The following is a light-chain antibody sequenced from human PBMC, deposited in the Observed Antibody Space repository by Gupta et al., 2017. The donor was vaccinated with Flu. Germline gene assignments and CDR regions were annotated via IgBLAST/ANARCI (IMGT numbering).Light chain of an antibody. J-gene: IGLJ2*01. Sequence: SSDVGSYNRVSWYRQPPGTAPKLMIYEVSRRPSGVPDRFSGSKSGNTASLTISGLQAEDEADYYCSSYTSSSTPVVFGGGTKLTVL. V-gene: IGLV2-18*02. CDR2: EVS. CDR3: SSYTSSSTPVV. CDR1: SSDVGSYNR.